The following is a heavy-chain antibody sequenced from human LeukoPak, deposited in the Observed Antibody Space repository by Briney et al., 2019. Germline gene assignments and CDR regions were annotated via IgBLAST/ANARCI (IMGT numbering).Heavy chain of an antibody. Sequence: PGGSLRLSCAASGFTFSSYGMHWVRQAPGKGLEWVAVISYDGSNKYYADSVKGRFTISRDNSKNTLYLQMNSLRAEDTAVYYCAKDRDWASAAGTDFDYWGQGTLVTVSS. CDR3: AKDRDWASAAGTDFDY. V-gene: IGHV3-30*18. CDR2: ISYDGSNK. CDR1: GFTFSSYG. J-gene: IGHJ4*02. D-gene: IGHD6-13*01.